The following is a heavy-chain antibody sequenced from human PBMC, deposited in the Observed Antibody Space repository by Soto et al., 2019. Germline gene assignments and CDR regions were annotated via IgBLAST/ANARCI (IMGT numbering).Heavy chain of an antibody. CDR1: GFIFTNFA. D-gene: IGHD3-22*01. CDR3: ARESLLRHSSGYTDDFDL. J-gene: IGHJ3*01. V-gene: IGHV3-33*01. CDR2: IWDDGSRQ. Sequence: PGGSLRLSCAASGFIFTNFAIHWVRQAPGKGLEWVAIIWDDGSRQYYAESVKGRFTISRDNSQNTVYLQMDSLRAEDTAVYYCARESLLRHSSGYTDDFDLWGQGTMVTVSS.